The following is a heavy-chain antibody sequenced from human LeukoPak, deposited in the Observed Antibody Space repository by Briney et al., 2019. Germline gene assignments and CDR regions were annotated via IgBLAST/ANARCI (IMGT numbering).Heavy chain of an antibody. CDR2: IYTSGST. V-gene: IGHV4-4*07. D-gene: IGHD3-22*01. J-gene: IGHJ4*02. CDR3: ARETRNYYDSTGYYSFDY. CDR1: GGSISSYY. Sequence: SETLSLTCTVSGGSISSYYWSWIRQPAGKGLEWIGRIYTSGSTNYNPSLKSRVTMPVDTSKNQFSLKLSSVTAADTAVYYCARETRNYYDSTGYYSFDYWGQGTLVTVSS.